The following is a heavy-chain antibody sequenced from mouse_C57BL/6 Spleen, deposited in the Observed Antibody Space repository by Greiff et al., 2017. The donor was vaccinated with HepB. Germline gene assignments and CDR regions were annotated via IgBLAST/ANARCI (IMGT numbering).Heavy chain of an antibody. CDR3: ARYYYGKDYAMDY. J-gene: IGHJ4*01. CDR2: IDPSDSYT. V-gene: IGHV1-50*01. CDR1: GYTFTSYW. Sequence: QVQLKQPGAELVKPGASVKLSCKASGYTFTSYWMQWVKQRPGQGLEWIGEIDPSDSYTNYNQKFKGKATLTVDTSSSTAYMQLSSLTSEDSAVYYCARYYYGKDYAMDYWGQGTSVTVSS. D-gene: IGHD2-1*01.